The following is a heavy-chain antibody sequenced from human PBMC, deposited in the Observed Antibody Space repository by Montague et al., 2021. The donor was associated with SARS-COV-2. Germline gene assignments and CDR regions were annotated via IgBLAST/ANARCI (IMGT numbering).Heavy chain of an antibody. J-gene: IGHJ6*02. CDR3: ARDRGYGDFYYYGMDV. CDR2: ISSSGSTI. Sequence: SLRLSCAASGFTFSNYEMNWVRQAPGKGLEWVLYISSSGSTIYYADSVKCRFTISRDNAQNSLYLQMNSLRAEDTGVYYCARDRGYGDFYYYGMDVWGQGTTVTVSS. D-gene: IGHD3-10*01. CDR1: GFTFSNYE. V-gene: IGHV3-48*03.